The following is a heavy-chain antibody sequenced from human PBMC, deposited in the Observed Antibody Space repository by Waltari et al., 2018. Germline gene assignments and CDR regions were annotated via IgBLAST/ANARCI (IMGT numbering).Heavy chain of an antibody. D-gene: IGHD3-22*01. J-gene: IGHJ4*02. CDR2: ISYDGSEQ. CDR3: ARRDYYYDTTGYYDY. CDR1: GFSLHGYG. V-gene: IGHV3-33*05. Sequence: QVQLVESGGGVVQPGRSLRLYCAASGFSLHGYGRNWVRQAPGKGLQWVSLISYDGSEQYYADSVKGRFTMSRDNSKSLLYLQMNSLRAEDTAVYYCARRDYYYDTTGYYDYWGQGTLVTVSS.